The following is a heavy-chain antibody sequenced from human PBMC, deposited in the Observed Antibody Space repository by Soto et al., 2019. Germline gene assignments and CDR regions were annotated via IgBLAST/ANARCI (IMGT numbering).Heavy chain of an antibody. CDR1: GYTFTSYG. J-gene: IGHJ4*02. D-gene: IGHD3-10*01. Sequence: QVQLVQSGAEVKKPGASVKVSCKASGYTFTSYGISWVRQAPGQGLEWMGWISAYNGNTNYAQKLQGRVTMTTDTSTSTADMELRSLRSDDTAVYYGARVGLWFGDDLSGSYFDYWGQGTLVTVSS. CDR3: ARVGLWFGDDLSGSYFDY. CDR2: ISAYNGNT. V-gene: IGHV1-18*01.